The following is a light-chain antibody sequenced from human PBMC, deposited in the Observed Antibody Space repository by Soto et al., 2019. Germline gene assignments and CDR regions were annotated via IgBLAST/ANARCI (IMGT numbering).Light chain of an antibody. J-gene: IGKJ2*01. V-gene: IGKV1-39*01. CDR3: QQSYSSPYT. CDR1: QSISSY. CDR2: ASS. Sequence: DIQMTQSPSSLSASVGDRVTITCRASQSISSYLNWYQQKPGKAPKLLIYASSSLQSGVPSRFSGSGSGTDFPLTISSLQPEDFATYYCQQSYSSPYTFGQGTKLEI.